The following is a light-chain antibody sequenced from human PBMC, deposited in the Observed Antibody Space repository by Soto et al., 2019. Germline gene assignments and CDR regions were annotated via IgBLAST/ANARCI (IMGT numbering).Light chain of an antibody. CDR2: AAS. CDR1: QSISTF. Sequence: DIQMTQSPPSLSASVGDRVTITCRASQSISTFLNWYQQKPGKAPNLLIFAASSLQSGVPSRFSGSGSGTDFTLTISSLQPEDFATYYCQQSYSPLRTFGQGTKV. J-gene: IGKJ1*01. V-gene: IGKV1-39*01. CDR3: QQSYSPLRT.